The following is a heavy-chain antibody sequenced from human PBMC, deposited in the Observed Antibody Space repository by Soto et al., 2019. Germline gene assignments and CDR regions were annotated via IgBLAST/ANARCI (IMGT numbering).Heavy chain of an antibody. CDR2: IHWNSANI. D-gene: IGHD4-17*01. Sequence: EVQLVESGGGLVQPGRSLRLSCVASGFTFDDYAMHWVRQAPGKGLEWVSGIHWNSANIAYADSVEGRFTISRDNAQNSLYLQMNSLRPEDTALYYCAKGLPVFYYGVDVW. V-gene: IGHV3-9*01. CDR1: GFTFDDYA. CDR3: AKGLPVFYYGVDV. J-gene: IGHJ6*01.